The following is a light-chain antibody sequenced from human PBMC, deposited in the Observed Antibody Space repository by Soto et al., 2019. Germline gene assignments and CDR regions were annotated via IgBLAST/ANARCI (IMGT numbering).Light chain of an antibody. CDR2: EVS. CDR3: SSYTSSSTLSV. J-gene: IGLJ1*01. Sequence: QSALTQPASVSGSPGQSITIPCTGTSSDVGGYNYVSWYQQHPGKAPKLMIYEVSNRPSGVSNRFSGSKSGNTASLTISGLQAEDEADYYCSSYTSSSTLSVFGTGTKVTV. CDR1: SSDVGGYNY. V-gene: IGLV2-14*01.